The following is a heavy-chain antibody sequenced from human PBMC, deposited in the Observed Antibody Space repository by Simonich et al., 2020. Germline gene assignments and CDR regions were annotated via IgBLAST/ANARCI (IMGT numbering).Heavy chain of an antibody. Sequence: QVQLQESGPGLVKPSETLSLTCAVSGYSISSGYYWGWIRQPPGKGLEWIGSIYHSRSTYYHPSLKRRVTISVDTSKNQFSLKLSSVTAADTAVYYCARDRDGDYDYWGQGTLVTVSS. CDR1: GYSISSGYY. CDR3: ARDRDGDYDY. CDR2: IYHSRST. V-gene: IGHV4-38-2*02. J-gene: IGHJ4*02. D-gene: IGHD4-17*01.